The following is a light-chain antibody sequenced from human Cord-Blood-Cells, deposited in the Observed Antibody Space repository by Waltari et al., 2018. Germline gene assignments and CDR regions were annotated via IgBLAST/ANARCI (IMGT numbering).Light chain of an antibody. CDR2: SNN. CDR3: AAWDDSLNDYV. CDR1: SSTIGSNT. Sequence: QSVLTQPPSASGTTGQRVTISCSGSSSTIGSNTVNCYQQLPGTAPKLLIYSNNQRPSGVPDRFSGSKSGTSASLAISGRQSEDEADYYCAAWDDSLNDYVFGTGTKVTVL. J-gene: IGLJ1*01. V-gene: IGLV1-44*01.